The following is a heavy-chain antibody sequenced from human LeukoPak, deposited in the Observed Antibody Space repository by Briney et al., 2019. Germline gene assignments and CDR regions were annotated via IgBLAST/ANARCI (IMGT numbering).Heavy chain of an antibody. Sequence: HPGGSLRLSCEASGFTFNNYAMHWVRQAPGKGLEWVAVIFSYGTDKYYADSVKGRFTLSRDNSKNTLFLEMNNLRTEDTAVYYCARVLITTGGRGFDYWGQGTLVTVSS. V-gene: IGHV3-30*04. CDR3: ARVLITTGGRGFDY. J-gene: IGHJ4*02. CDR2: IFSYGTDK. CDR1: GFTFNNYA. D-gene: IGHD2-21*01.